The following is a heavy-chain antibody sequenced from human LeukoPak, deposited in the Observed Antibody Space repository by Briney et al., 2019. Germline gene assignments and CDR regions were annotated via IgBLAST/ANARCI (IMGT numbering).Heavy chain of an antibody. Sequence: GGSLTLPCAASGFTFSSYAMSWVRQAPGKGLEWVSAISGSGGSTYYADSVKGRFTISRDNSKNTLYLQMNSLRAEDTAVYYCAKGPGLNYYYYMDVWGKGTTVTVSS. D-gene: IGHD3/OR15-3a*01. CDR2: ISGSGGST. CDR3: AKGPGLNYYYYMDV. CDR1: GFTFSSYA. V-gene: IGHV3-23*01. J-gene: IGHJ6*03.